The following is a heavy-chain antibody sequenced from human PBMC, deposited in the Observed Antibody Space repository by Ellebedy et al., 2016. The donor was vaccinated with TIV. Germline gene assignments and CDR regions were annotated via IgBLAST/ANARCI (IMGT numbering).Heavy chain of an antibody. J-gene: IGHJ6*02. D-gene: IGHD3-16*02. CDR1: GFTFSSYA. CDR3: ARDYDYVWGSYRYYYGMDV. Sequence: GESLKISXAASGFTFSSYAMHWVRQAPGKGLEWVAVISYDGSNKYYADSVKGRFTISRDNSKNTLYLQMNSLRAEDTAVYYCARDYDYVWGSYRYYYGMDVWGQGTTVTVSS. V-gene: IGHV3-30-3*01. CDR2: ISYDGSNK.